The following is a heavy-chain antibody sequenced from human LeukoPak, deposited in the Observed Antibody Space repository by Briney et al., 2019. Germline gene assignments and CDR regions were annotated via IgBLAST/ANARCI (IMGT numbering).Heavy chain of an antibody. Sequence: GGSLRLSCAASGFTFSSYDMHWVRQATGKGLEWVSAIGTAGDTYYPGSAKGRFTISRENAKNSLYLQMNSLRAGDTAVYYCARDRDGSGSWDYWGQGTLVTVSS. CDR3: ARDRDGSGSWDY. CDR1: GFTFSSYD. D-gene: IGHD3-10*01. V-gene: IGHV3-13*01. J-gene: IGHJ4*02. CDR2: IGTAGDT.